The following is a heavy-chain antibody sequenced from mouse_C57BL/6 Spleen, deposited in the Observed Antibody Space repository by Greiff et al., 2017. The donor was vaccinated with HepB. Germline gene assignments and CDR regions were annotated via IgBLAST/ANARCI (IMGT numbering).Heavy chain of an antibody. CDR3: TRSRGAY. CDR2: IDPETGGT. CDR1: GYTFTDYE. J-gene: IGHJ3*01. Sequence: VQLQQSGAELVRPGASVTLSCKASGYTFTDYEMHWVKQTPVHGLEWIGAIDPETGGTAYNQKFKGKAILTADKSSSTAYRELRSLTSEDSAVYYCTRSRGAYWGQGTLVTVSA. V-gene: IGHV1-15*01. D-gene: IGHD1-1*01.